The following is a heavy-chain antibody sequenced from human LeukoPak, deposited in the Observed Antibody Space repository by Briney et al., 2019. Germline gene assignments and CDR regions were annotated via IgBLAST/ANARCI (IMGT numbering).Heavy chain of an antibody. CDR1: GYTFTSYD. Sequence: GASVKASCKASGYTFTSYDINWVRQATGQGLEWMGWMNPNSGNTGYAQKFQGRVTITRNTSISTAYMELSSLRSEDTAVYCCARGRSSWYGDFQHWGQGTLVTVSS. CDR3: ARGRSSWYGDFQH. V-gene: IGHV1-8*03. D-gene: IGHD6-13*01. J-gene: IGHJ1*01. CDR2: MNPNSGNT.